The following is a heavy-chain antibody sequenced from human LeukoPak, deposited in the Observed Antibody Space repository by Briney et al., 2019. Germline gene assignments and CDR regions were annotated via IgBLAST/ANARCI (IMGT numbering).Heavy chain of an antibody. D-gene: IGHD3-22*01. V-gene: IGHV3-23*01. CDR2: LSGSGGTT. J-gene: IGHJ6*03. CDR1: GFTFSSYW. CDR3: AKDRGSSGYYPRDSMDV. Sequence: GGSLRLSCVASGFTFSSYWMSWVRQAPGKGLEWVSALSGSGGTTYYADSVKGRFTISRDNSKNTLYLQMNSLRADDTAVYYCAKDRGSSGYYPRDSMDVWGKGTTVTISS.